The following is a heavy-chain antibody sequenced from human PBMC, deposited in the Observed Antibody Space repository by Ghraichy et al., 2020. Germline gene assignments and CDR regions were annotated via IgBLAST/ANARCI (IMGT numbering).Heavy chain of an antibody. V-gene: IGHV3-23*01. CDR2: ISGSGGST. Sequence: GGSLRLSCAASGFTFSSYAMSWVRQAPGKGLEWVSAISGSGGSTYYADSVKGRFTISRDNSKNTLYLQMNSLRAEDTAVYYCAKDLGGDCYNNGHVHNCGRRIEGFEDYWGQGTLVTVSS. CDR1: GFTFSSYA. CDR3: AKDLGGDCYNNGHVHNCGRRIEGFEDY. J-gene: IGHJ4*02. D-gene: IGHD2-21*02.